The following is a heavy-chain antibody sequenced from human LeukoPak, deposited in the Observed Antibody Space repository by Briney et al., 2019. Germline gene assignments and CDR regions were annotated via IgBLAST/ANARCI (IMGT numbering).Heavy chain of an antibody. D-gene: IGHD1-26*01. CDR3: ARDRSGSYYSDAFDI. CDR1: GGSVSSGSYY. J-gene: IGHJ3*02. CDR2: IYYSGST. V-gene: IGHV4-61*01. Sequence: SETLSPTCTVSGGSVSSGSYYWSWIRQPPGKGLEWIGYIYYSGSTNYNPSLKSRVTISVDTSKNQFSLKLSSVTAADTAVYYCARDRSGSYYSDAFDIWGQGTMVTVSS.